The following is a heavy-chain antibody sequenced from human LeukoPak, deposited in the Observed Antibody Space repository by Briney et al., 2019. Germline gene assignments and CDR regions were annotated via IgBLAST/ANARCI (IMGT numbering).Heavy chain of an antibody. D-gene: IGHD2-15*01. V-gene: IGHV4-4*07. J-gene: IGHJ4*02. CDR3: ARVYCGGGNCYHFDY. CDR2: MYGSGIA. CDR1: DGSMSNNY. Sequence: PSETLSLTCTVYDGSMSNNYWSWIRQPAGKGLEWIGRMYGSGIADYNPSLKSRVTMSADTSKNLFSLKLSSVTAADTAVYYCARVYCGGGNCYHFDYWGQGTLVTVSS.